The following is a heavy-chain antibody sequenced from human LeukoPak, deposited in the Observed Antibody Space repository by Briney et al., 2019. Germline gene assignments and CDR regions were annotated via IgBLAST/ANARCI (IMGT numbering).Heavy chain of an antibody. CDR1: GGSFSGYY. J-gene: IGHJ4*02. CDR3: ARGAEGSSWYYGRYFDY. V-gene: IGHV4-34*01. D-gene: IGHD6-13*01. Sequence: KPSETLSLTCAVYGGSFSGYYWSWIRQPPGKGLEWIGEINHSGSTNYNPSLKSRVTISVDTSKNQFSLKLSSVTAADTAVYYCARGAEGSSWYYGRYFDYWGQGTLVTVSS. CDR2: INHSGST.